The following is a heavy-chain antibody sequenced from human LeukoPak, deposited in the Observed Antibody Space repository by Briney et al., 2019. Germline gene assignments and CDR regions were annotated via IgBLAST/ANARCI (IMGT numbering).Heavy chain of an antibody. CDR2: IYYSGST. Sequence: SETLSLTCTVSGGSISSYYWSWIRQPPGKGLEWIGYIYYSGSTNYNPSLKSRVTISVDTSKNQFSLKLSSVTAADTAVYYCARSVNDYYDSSGYFYWGQGTLVTVSS. CDR3: ARSVNDYYDSSGYFY. D-gene: IGHD3-22*01. CDR1: GGSISSYY. V-gene: IGHV4-59*08. J-gene: IGHJ4*02.